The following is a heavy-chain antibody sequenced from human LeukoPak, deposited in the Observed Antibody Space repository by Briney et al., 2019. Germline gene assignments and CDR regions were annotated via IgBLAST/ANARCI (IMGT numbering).Heavy chain of an antibody. V-gene: IGHV3-33*01. CDR3: ARDAQRGFDDSNSLEY. D-gene: IGHD4-11*01. J-gene: IGHJ4*02. CDR2: ISTNGRDK. CDR1: GFTFSHYG. Sequence: GGSLRLSCAAAGFTFSHYGMYWVRQAPGKGLEWVAVISTNGRDKYYGDSVRGRFTISRDDSGNTVYLQMKSQIPDAAGSYYGARDAQRGFDDSNSLEYWGQGTRVTVST.